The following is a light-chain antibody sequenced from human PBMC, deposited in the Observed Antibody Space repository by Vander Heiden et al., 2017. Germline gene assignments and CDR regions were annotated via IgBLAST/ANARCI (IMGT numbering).Light chain of an antibody. J-gene: IGLJ3*02. V-gene: IGLV3-21*02. Sequence: TQTLSVSVAPGHTAPITCRGDNPRSKNVHWYQQKPGQAPVLVVHDDSDRPSGIPERFSGSNSGSTATLTISGVEAGEEADYYCQVVDGSSDLWVFGGGTRLTVL. CDR1: NPRSKN. CDR2: DDS. CDR3: QVVDGSSDLWV.